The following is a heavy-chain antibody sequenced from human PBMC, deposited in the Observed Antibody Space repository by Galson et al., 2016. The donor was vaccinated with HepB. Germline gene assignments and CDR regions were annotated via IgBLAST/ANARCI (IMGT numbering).Heavy chain of an antibody. CDR2: IDHSGST. CDR3: AIIGPGYGSGWSN. V-gene: IGHV4-34*01. Sequence: SETLSLTCAVFGGSFSGYYWSWIRQPPGKGLEWIGEIDHSGSTNYNPSLKSRVTISVDTSKNQFSLQLSSVTAADTAVYYCAIIGPGYGSGWSNWGQGTLVTVSS. J-gene: IGHJ4*02. D-gene: IGHD6-19*01. CDR1: GGSFSGYY.